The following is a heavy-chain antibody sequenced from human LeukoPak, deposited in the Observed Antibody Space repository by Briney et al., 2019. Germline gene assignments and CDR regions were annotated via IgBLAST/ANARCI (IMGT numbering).Heavy chain of an antibody. CDR2: ISGSGGSS. J-gene: IGHJ4*02. CDR1: GFTFSSYA. D-gene: IGHD3-22*01. CDR3: AKGAYYDSSGYYYFDY. Sequence: PGGSLRLSCAASGFTFSSYAMSRVRQAPGKGLEWVSAISGSGGSSYYADSVKGRFTISRDNSKNTLYLQLNSLRAEDAAVYFCAKGAYYDSSGYYYFDYWGQGTLVTVSS. V-gene: IGHV3-23*01.